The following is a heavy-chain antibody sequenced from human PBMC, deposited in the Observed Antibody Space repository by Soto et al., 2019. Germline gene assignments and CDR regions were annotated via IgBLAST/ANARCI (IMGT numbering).Heavy chain of an antibody. J-gene: IGHJ5*01. CDR1: GYTFTSYD. D-gene: IGHD4-17*01. CDR2: MNPNRGNT. CDR3: ARTRTTVFSRWFDS. V-gene: IGHV1-8*02. Sequence: ASVKVSCKASGYTFTSYDINWVRQATGQGLEWMGWMNPNRGNTGYAHKFQGRVTMTRNTSISTAYMELSSLRSEDTAVYYCARTRTTVFSRWFDSWGQGAQV.